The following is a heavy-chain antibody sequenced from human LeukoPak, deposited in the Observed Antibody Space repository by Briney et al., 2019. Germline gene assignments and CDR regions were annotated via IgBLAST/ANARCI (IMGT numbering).Heavy chain of an antibody. CDR3: ARGSLKQLAKIYYFDY. V-gene: IGHV3-21*01. Sequence: GGSLRLSCAASGFTFSSYSMNWVRQAPGKGLEWASSISSSSSYIYYADSVKGRFTISRDNAKNSLYLQMNSLRAEDTAVYYCARGSLKQLAKIYYFDYWGQGTLVTVSS. CDR2: ISSSSSYI. J-gene: IGHJ4*02. CDR1: GFTFSSYS. D-gene: IGHD6-6*01.